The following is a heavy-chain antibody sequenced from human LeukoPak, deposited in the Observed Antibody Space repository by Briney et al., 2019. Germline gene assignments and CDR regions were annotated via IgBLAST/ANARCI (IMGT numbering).Heavy chain of an antibody. Sequence: SVKVSCKASGYTFTSYGISWVRPAPGQGLEWMGGIIPIFGTANYAQKFQGRVTITTDESTSTAYMELSSLRSEDTAVYYCANTLIVVVPAAMNYWFDPWGQGTLVTVSS. V-gene: IGHV1-69*05. CDR1: GYTFTSYG. CDR3: ANTLIVVVPAAMNYWFDP. J-gene: IGHJ5*02. CDR2: IIPIFGTA. D-gene: IGHD2-2*01.